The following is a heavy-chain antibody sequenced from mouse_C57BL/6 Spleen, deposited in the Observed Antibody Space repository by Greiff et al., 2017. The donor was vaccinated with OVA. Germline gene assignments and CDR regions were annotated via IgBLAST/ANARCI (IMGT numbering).Heavy chain of an antibody. CDR3: ARHGGDYDAMDY. V-gene: IGHV2-6-1*01. Sequence: QVQLQQSGPGLVAPSQSLSITCTVSGFSLTSYGVHWVRQPPGKGLEWLVVIWSDGSTTYNSAPKSRLSISKDNSKSQVFLKMNSLQTDDTAMYYCARHGGDYDAMDYWGQGTSVTVSS. CDR2: IWSDGST. CDR1: GFSLTSYG. J-gene: IGHJ4*01.